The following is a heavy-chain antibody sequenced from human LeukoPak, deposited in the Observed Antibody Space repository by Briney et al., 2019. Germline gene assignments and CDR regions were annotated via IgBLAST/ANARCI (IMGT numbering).Heavy chain of an antibody. CDR2: IYHSGST. V-gene: IGHV4-39*07. J-gene: IGHJ1*01. D-gene: IGHD3-22*01. Sequence: PSETLSLTCTVSGGSISSSSYHWGWIRQPPGKGLEWIGEIYHSGSTNYNPSLKSRVTISVDKSKNQFSLKLCSVTAADTAVYYCAREEDYYDSSGYYSPRSEYFQHWGQGTLVTVSS. CDR1: GGSISSSSYH. CDR3: AREEDYYDSSGYYSPRSEYFQH.